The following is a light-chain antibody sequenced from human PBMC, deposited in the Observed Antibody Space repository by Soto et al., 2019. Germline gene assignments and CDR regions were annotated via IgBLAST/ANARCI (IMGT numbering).Light chain of an antibody. CDR2: KAS. CDR3: QQYNRYRA. CDR1: QSIDTW. V-gene: IGKV1-5*03. J-gene: IGKJ1*01. Sequence: DIQMTQSPSTLSASVGDRVTITCRAGQSIDTWLAWHQQKPGQVPKLLISKASSLESGVPSRFSGSGSGTEFTLTISSLQPDDSATYYCQQYNRYRAFGQGTKVDI.